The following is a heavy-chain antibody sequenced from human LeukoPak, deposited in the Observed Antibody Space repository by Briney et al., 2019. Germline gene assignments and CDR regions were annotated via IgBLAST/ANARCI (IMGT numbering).Heavy chain of an antibody. Sequence: GRSLRLSCAASGFTFSSYGMHWVRQAPGKGLERVAVIWYDGSNKYYADSVKGRFTISRDNSKNTLYLQMNSLRAEDTAVYYCARLQSSSYYYYYYYMDVWGKGTTVTVSS. CDR3: ARLQSSSYYYYYYYMDV. D-gene: IGHD6-6*01. J-gene: IGHJ6*03. CDR2: IWYDGSNK. V-gene: IGHV3-33*01. CDR1: GFTFSSYG.